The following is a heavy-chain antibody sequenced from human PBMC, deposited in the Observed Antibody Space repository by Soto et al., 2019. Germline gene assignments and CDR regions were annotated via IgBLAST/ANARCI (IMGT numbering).Heavy chain of an antibody. Sequence: LGESLKISCKGSGCSFTSYWIGWVRQMPGKGLEWMGIIYPGDSDTRYSPSFQGQVTISADKSISTAYLQWSSLKASDTAMYYCARGPPYYYDSSGPFDYWGQGTLVTVSS. CDR1: GCSFTSYW. CDR3: ARGPPYYYDSSGPFDY. CDR2: IYPGDSDT. J-gene: IGHJ4*02. D-gene: IGHD3-22*01. V-gene: IGHV5-51*01.